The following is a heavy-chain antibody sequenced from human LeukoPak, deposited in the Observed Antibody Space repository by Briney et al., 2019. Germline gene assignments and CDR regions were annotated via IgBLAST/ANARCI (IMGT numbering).Heavy chain of an antibody. CDR2: IRYDGSNK. CDR3: ATPYRGYCSGGSCYSFDY. CDR1: GFTFSSYG. D-gene: IGHD2-15*01. V-gene: IGHV3-30*02. Sequence: GGSLRLSCAASGFTFSSYGMHWVRQAPGKGLEWVAFIRYDGSNKYYADSVKGRFTISRDNSKNTLYLQMNSLRAEDTAVYYCATPYRGYCSGGSCYSFDYWGQGTLVTVSS. J-gene: IGHJ4*02.